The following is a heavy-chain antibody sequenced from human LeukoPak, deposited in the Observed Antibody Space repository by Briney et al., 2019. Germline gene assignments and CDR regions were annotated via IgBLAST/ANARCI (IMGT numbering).Heavy chain of an antibody. J-gene: IGHJ4*02. Sequence: SETLPLTCTVSGGSISSYYWSWIRQPPGKGLEWIGYIYYSGSTNYNPSLKSRVTISVDTSKNQFSLKLSSVTAADTAVYYCARGIRDDYYDSSGYEFDYWGQGTLVTVSS. CDR3: ARGIRDDYYDSSGYEFDY. D-gene: IGHD3-22*01. CDR2: IYYSGST. CDR1: GGSISSYY. V-gene: IGHV4-59*01.